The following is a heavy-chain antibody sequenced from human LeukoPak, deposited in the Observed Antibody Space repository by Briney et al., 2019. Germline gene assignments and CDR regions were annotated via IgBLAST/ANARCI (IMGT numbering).Heavy chain of an antibody. J-gene: IGHJ4*02. CDR2: ISGSGHST. Sequence: GGSLRLSCAASGFTFSNIAMSWVRQAPGKGLEWVSAISGSGHSTYYAGSVKGRFTISRDNSKNTLYLQMNSLRAEDTAVYYCAKDRGVAASHFDYWGQGTLVTVSS. CDR3: AKDRGVAASHFDY. CDR1: GFTFSNIA. V-gene: IGHV3-23*01. D-gene: IGHD3-10*01.